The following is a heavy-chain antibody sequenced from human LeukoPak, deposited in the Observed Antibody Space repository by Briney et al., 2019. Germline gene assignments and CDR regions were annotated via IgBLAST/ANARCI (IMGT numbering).Heavy chain of an antibody. D-gene: IGHD3-10*01. J-gene: IGHJ5*02. CDR1: GGSFSGYY. V-gene: IGHV4-34*01. CDR2: INHSGST. CDR3: AASGFVKNWFDP. Sequence: SETLSLTCAVYGGSFSGYYWSWIRQPPGKGLEWIGEINHSGSTNHNPSLKSRVTISVDTSKNQFSLKLSSVTAADTAVYYCAASGFVKNWFDPWGQGTPVTVSS.